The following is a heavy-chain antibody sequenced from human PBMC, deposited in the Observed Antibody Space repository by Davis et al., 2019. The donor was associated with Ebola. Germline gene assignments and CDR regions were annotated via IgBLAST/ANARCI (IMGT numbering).Heavy chain of an antibody. CDR1: RYTFTDYY. CDR2: IHPSSGAT. J-gene: IGHJ3*02. V-gene: IGHV1-2*02. Sequence: ASVKVSCKASRYTFTDYYLHWMRQAPGQGLEWMGWIHPSSGATHFAQNFEGRFTMNRDTFINTAYMELTKLKSDDTAIYYCARYLGIRGAFDIWGQGTMVIVSS. D-gene: IGHD7-27*01. CDR3: ARYLGIRGAFDI.